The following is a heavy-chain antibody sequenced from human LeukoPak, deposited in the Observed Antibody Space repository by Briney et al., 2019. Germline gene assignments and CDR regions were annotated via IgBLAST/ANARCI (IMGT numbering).Heavy chain of an antibody. CDR1: GYTFTSYG. D-gene: IGHD2-2*01. V-gene: IGHV1-18*01. CDR3: ARDVPLGYCSSTSCYFVHPSLDY. CDR2: ISAYNGNT. J-gene: IGHJ4*02. Sequence: ASVKVSCKASGYTFTSYGISWVRQAPGQGLEWMGWISAYNGNTNYAQKLQGRVTMTTDTSTNTAYMELRSLRSDDTAVYYCARDVPLGYCSSTSCYFVHPSLDYWGQGTLVTVSS.